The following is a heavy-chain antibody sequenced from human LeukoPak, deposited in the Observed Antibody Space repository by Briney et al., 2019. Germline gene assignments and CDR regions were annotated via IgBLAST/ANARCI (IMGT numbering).Heavy chain of an antibody. J-gene: IGHJ4*02. CDR2: IKPDGSEK. D-gene: IGHD6-19*01. V-gene: IGHV3-7*05. CDR3: ARAQTIYSSGRPFDY. Sequence: GGSLRLSCAASGFPFSGYWMSWVRQAPGKGLEWVANIKPDGSEKSYVDSVKGRFTISRDNAKNSLYLQMNSLRAEDTAVYYCARAQTIYSSGRPFDYWGQGTLVTVSS. CDR1: GFPFSGYW.